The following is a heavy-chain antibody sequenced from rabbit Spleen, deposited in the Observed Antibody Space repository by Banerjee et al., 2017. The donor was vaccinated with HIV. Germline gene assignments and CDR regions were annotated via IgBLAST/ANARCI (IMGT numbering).Heavy chain of an antibody. CDR3: ARDAGTSFSTYGMDL. CDR1: GFTLSNYW. J-gene: IGHJ6*01. V-gene: IGHV1S40*01. CDR2: IYTGSGST. Sequence: QSLEESGGGLVKPGASLTLTCTASGFTLSNYWMHWVRQAPGKGLEWIACIYTGSGSTYYASWAKGRFTISKASSTTVTLQMTSLTAADTATYFCARDAGTSFSTYGMDLWGPGTLVTVS. D-gene: IGHD8-1*01.